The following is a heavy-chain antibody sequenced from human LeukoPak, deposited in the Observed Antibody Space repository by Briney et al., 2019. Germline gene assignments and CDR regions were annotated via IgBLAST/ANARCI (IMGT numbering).Heavy chain of an antibody. J-gene: IGHJ6*02. CDR2: ISYDGSKE. CDR3: ANSLRGGPSYYYYGMDV. Sequence: PGRSLRLSCAASGFTFSNYGMHWVRQAPGKGLEWVAVISYDGSKEYYADSVKGRFTISRDNSKNTMYLQMNSLRAEDTAVCYCANSLRGGPSYYYYGMDVWGQGTTVTVSS. CDR1: GFTFSNYG. V-gene: IGHV3-30*18. D-gene: IGHD2-8*01.